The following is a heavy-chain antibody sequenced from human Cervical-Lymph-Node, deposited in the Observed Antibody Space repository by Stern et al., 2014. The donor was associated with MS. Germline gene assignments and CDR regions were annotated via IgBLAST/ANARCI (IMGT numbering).Heavy chain of an antibody. CDR1: GVSITSSSFY. CDR3: ARQAGYYDNSAYYNY. D-gene: IGHD3-22*01. Sequence: QVQLQDSGPGLVKPSQTLSLTCTVSGVSITSSSFYWTWIRQPAGKGLEWLGRIYVRGHTDYNPYLKGRVTMSLDASKNQFSLELTSVTADDTAVYYCARQAGYYDNSAYYNYWGQGTLVTVSS. CDR2: IYVRGHT. V-gene: IGHV4-61*02. J-gene: IGHJ4*02.